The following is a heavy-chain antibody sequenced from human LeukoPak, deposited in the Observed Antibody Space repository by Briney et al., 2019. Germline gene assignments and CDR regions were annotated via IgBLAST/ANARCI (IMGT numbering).Heavy chain of an antibody. Sequence: SETLSLTCTVSGGSIGGGSLYWSWIRQAAGKGLEWIGRVQSSGGTNYNPSLKSRVTISIDTSKNQVSLELSSVTAADTAAYFCARGRVSSSSWHSTYYYYFYMDVWGKGTTVTVSS. CDR3: ARGRVSSSSWHSTYYYYFYMDV. D-gene: IGHD6-13*01. CDR1: GGSIGGGSLY. V-gene: IGHV4-61*02. CDR2: VQSSGGT. J-gene: IGHJ6*03.